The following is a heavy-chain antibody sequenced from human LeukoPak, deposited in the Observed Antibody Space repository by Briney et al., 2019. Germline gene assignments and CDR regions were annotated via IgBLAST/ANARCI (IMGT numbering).Heavy chain of an antibody. V-gene: IGHV3-23*01. CDR3: AKDLNRKAGNRSWHEIVENWFDP. Sequence: PGGSLRLSCAASGFTFSSYAMSWVRQAPGKGLEWVSAISGSGGSTYYADSVKGRFTISRDNSKNTLYLQMNSLRAEDTAVYYCAKDLNRKAGNRSWHEIVENWFDPWGQGTLVTVSS. CDR2: ISGSGGST. CDR1: GFTFSSYA. D-gene: IGHD6-13*01. J-gene: IGHJ5*02.